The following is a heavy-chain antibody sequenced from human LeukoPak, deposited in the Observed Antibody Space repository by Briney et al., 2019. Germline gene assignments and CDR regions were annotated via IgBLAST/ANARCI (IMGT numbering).Heavy chain of an antibody. CDR1: GFTFSTYT. J-gene: IGHJ4*02. V-gene: IGHV3-21*01. CDR2: ISSTSTYM. D-gene: IGHD2-15*01. Sequence: PGGSLRLSCAASGFTFSTYTMNWVRQAPGKGLEWGSSISSTSTYMYYAASVKGRFTISRDNAKTSLSLQMNTLRAEDTAVYYCASGYCIDGNCYLLDYWGQGTLVTVSS. CDR3: ASGYCIDGNCYLLDY.